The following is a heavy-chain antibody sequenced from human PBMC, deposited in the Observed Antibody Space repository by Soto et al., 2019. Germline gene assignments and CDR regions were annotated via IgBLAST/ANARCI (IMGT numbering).Heavy chain of an antibody. CDR1: GYTFTNYA. D-gene: IGHD6-13*01. CDR2: INAGNVNT. J-gene: IGHJ6*02. V-gene: IGHV1-3*01. Sequence: ASVKVSCKASGYTFTNYAMHWVRQAPGQRLEWLGWINAGNVNTKFSQKFQGRVTITRDTSASTAYMELSSLRSEDTALYYCASGESEQQLGNYYYYGMDVWGQGTTVTVSS. CDR3: ASGESEQQLGNYYYYGMDV.